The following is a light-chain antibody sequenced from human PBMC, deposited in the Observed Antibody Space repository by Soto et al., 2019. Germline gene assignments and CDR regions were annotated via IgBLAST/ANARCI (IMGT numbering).Light chain of an antibody. V-gene: IGLV2-14*01. CDR2: DVG. CDR1: SSDVVSYNH. Sequence: QSALTQPASVSGSPGQSITISCSGTSSDVVSYNHVSWYQQHPGKAPKLMIYDVGKRPSGISNRFSGSKSGNTASLTISGLQAEDEADYYCSSYTSTSTPYVFGTGTKLTVL. J-gene: IGLJ1*01. CDR3: SSYTSTSTPYV.